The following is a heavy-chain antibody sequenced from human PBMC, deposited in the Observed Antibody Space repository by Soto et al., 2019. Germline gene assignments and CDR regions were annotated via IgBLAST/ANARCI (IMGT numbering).Heavy chain of an antibody. CDR1: GGSFSTFA. Sequence: QVQLVQSGAEVKKPGSSVKVSCKASGGSFSTFAFGWVRQAPGQGLEWMGGIVPMFGTRDYAQRFQGRVTFTADDSTSTAYMELSSLTSEDTAVYYCARGIGDLPGYNIDDHYGLGVWGQGTTVTVSS. D-gene: IGHD1-1*01. J-gene: IGHJ6*02. CDR2: IVPMFGTR. V-gene: IGHV1-69*01. CDR3: ARGIGDLPGYNIDDHYGLGV.